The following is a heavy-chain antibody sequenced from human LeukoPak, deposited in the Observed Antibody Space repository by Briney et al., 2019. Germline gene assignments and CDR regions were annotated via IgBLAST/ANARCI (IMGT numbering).Heavy chain of an antibody. V-gene: IGHV4-59*01. J-gene: IGHJ5*02. CDR2: IYYSGST. CDR3: ARFDFFWFDP. CDR1: GGSFSGYY. Sequence: SETLSLTCAVYGGSFSGYYWSWIRQPPGKGLEWIGYIYYSGSTNYNPSLKSRVTISVDTSKNQFSLKLSSVTAADTAVYYCARFDFFWFDPWGQGTLVTVSS. D-gene: IGHD3-3*01.